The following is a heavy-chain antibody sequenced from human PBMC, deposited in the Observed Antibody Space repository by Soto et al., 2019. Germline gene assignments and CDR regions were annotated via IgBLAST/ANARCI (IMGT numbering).Heavy chain of an antibody. CDR2: ISSNSRTI. CDR3: ARDDYGETTGY. CDR1: GFTFSDYY. J-gene: IGHJ4*02. Sequence: GGSLRLSCAASGFTFSDYYMSWIRQAPGKGLELVSYISSNSRTIYYADSVKGRFTLSRDNAKNSLYLQMNSLRAEDTAVYYCARDDYGETTGYWGQGTLVTVSS. V-gene: IGHV3-11*01. D-gene: IGHD4-17*01.